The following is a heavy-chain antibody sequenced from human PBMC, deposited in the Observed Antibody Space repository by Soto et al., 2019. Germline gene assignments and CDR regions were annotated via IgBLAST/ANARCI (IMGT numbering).Heavy chain of an antibody. V-gene: IGHV3-23*01. CDR1: GFTFSNYD. D-gene: IGHD2-2*01. CDR3: AKLGSSSWSPHYYFDY. Sequence: PGGSLRLSCAASGFTFSNYDMSWVRQAPGKGLEWVSTITGSGSGTYYADSVKGRFTISRDNSKNTLSLQMNSLRAEDTAVYYCAKLGSSSWSPHYYFDYWGQGTLVTVSS. J-gene: IGHJ4*02. CDR2: ITGSGSGT.